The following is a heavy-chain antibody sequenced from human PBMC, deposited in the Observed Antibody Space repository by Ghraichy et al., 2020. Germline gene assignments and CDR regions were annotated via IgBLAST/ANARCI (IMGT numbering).Heavy chain of an antibody. V-gene: IGHV3-33*01. J-gene: IGHJ4*02. CDR1: GFSFSFYG. Sequence: GESLNISCAASGFSFSFYGMNWVRQTPGKGLEWVAIISSDGTQTSYADSVKDRFIISRDNSKNILHLQMSGLRVEDTALYYCARAQCTGGSCYSGVWGQGTQVTVSS. D-gene: IGHD2-15*01. CDR3: ARAQCTGGSCYSGV. CDR2: ISSDGTQT.